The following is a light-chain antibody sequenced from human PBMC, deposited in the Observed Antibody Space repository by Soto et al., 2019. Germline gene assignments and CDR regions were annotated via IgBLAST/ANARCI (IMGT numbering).Light chain of an antibody. V-gene: IGLV2-23*03. J-gene: IGLJ1*01. CDR3: CSYAGSNNV. CDR2: EGI. Sequence: QSVLTQPASVSGSPGQSITISCSGTSSNIGGYNVVSWYQQHPGKAPKVIVYEGIKRPSGVSDRFSGSTSGSTASLTISGLQAEDEAEYYCCSYAGSNNVFGTGTKLTVL. CDR1: SSNIGGYNV.